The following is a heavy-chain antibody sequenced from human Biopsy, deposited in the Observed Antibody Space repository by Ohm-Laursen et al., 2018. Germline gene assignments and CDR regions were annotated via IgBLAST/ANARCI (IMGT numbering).Heavy chain of an antibody. Sequence: SLRLSCTASGFTFINYAMSWVRQAPGKGLEWVSAIRGSEDSTYYADSVKGRFTISRDNSKNTLYLQMNSLRVDDTAIYYCATRFDLGDFPNWLDPWGQGTTVTVSS. D-gene: IGHD4-17*01. CDR2: IRGSEDST. J-gene: IGHJ5*01. V-gene: IGHV3-23*01. CDR3: ATRFDLGDFPNWLDP. CDR1: GFTFINYA.